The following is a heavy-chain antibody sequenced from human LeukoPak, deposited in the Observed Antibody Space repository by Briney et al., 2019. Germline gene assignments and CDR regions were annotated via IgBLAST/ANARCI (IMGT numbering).Heavy chain of an antibody. CDR1: GFMFSNYD. J-gene: IGHJ3*02. V-gene: IGHV3-64*01. Sequence: GGSLRLSCAASGFMFSNYDMHWVRQAPGKGLEYVSHTSTNGGSTYYAISVKGRFTISRDNSKNTLYLQMGSLRAEDMAVYYCARGTDSGTSTRGGAFEIWGQGTMVTVSS. CDR2: TSTNGGST. D-gene: IGHD1-26*01. CDR3: ARGTDSGTSTRGGAFEI.